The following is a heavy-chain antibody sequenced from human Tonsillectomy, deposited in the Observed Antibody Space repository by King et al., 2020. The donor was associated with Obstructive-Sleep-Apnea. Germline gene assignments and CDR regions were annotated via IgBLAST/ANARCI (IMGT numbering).Heavy chain of an antibody. J-gene: IGHJ3*02. Sequence: VQLVESGGGLVQPGRSLRLSCAASGFTFDDYALHWVRQAPGKGLEWVSGISWNSGSIGYADSGKGRFTISRDNAKNSLYLQMNSLRAEDTALYYCAKGSGELYRDAFDIWGQGTMVTVSS. CDR1: GFTFDDYA. CDR3: AKGSGELYRDAFDI. V-gene: IGHV3-9*01. CDR2: ISWNSGSI. D-gene: IGHD3-16*01.